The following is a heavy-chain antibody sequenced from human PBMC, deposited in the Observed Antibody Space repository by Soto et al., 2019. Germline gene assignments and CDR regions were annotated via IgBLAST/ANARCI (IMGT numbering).Heavy chain of an antibody. CDR3: ARVAGVATIFSYFDY. CDR2: INPSGGST. Sequence: SVKFSCKASGYTFTSYYMHWVRQAPGQGLEWMGIINPSGGSTSYAQKFQGRVTMTRDTSTSTVYMALSSLRSEDTAVYYCARVAGVATIFSYFDYWGQGPLVTVSS. D-gene: IGHD5-12*01. CDR1: GYTFTSYY. J-gene: IGHJ4*02. V-gene: IGHV1-46*01.